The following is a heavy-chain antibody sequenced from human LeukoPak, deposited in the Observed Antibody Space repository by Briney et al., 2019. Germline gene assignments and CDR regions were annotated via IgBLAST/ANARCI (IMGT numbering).Heavy chain of an antibody. CDR2: INHSGST. CDR3: ARSFGTTVTTGYYYYMDV. J-gene: IGHJ6*03. D-gene: IGHD4-17*01. Sequence: SETLSLTCAVYGGSFNGYYWSWIRQPPGKGLEWIGEINHSGSTNYSPSLKSRVTISVDTSKNQFSLKLSSVTATDTAVYYCARSFGTTVTTGYYYYMDVWGKGTTVTVSS. CDR1: GGSFNGYY. V-gene: IGHV4-34*01.